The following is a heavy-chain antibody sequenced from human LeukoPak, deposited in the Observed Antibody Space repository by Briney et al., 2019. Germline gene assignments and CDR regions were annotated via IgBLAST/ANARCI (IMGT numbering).Heavy chain of an antibody. J-gene: IGHJ3*02. CDR3: ARYGLGDTFDI. D-gene: IGHD4-17*01. Sequence: GGSLRLSCAASGFTFSSDWMSWVRQAPGKGLEWVASIKQDGSETRYVDSVKGRFIIFRDNTKGSLYLQMNSLRAEDTAVYYCARYGLGDTFDIWGQGTVVTVSS. CDR2: IKQDGSET. CDR1: GFTFSSDW. V-gene: IGHV3-7*01.